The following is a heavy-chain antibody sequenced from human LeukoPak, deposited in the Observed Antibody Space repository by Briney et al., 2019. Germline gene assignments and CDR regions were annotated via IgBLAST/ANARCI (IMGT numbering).Heavy chain of an antibody. CDR3: ARVSIRWELQNPFLG. CDR2: IIPIFGTA. CDR1: GGTFSIYA. V-gene: IGHV1-69*06. J-gene: IGHJ4*02. D-gene: IGHD1-26*01. Sequence: ASVTVSFKASGGTFSIYAISWVRQAPGQGLEWMGRIIPIFGTANYAQKFQGRVTITADKSTSTAYMELSSLRSEDTAVYYCARVSIRWELQNPFLGWGQGTLVTVSS.